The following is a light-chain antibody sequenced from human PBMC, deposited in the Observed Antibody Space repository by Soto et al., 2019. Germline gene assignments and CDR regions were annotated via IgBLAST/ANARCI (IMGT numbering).Light chain of an antibody. V-gene: IGLV2-14*01. Sequence: QSVLTQPASVSGSPGQSITISCTGTSSDVGGFNYVSWYQQHPGKAPKLLIFDVYSRPSGISNRFSGSKSGNTASLTISGLQAEDEADYYCSSDTTLSSYVFGAGTTVTVL. J-gene: IGLJ1*01. CDR2: DVY. CDR3: SSDTTLSSYV. CDR1: SSDVGGFNY.